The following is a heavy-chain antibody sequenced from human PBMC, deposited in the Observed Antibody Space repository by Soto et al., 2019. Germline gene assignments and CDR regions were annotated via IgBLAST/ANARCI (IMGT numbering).Heavy chain of an antibody. CDR2: FDPKDGET. Sequence: ASVKVSCKVSGYSLTELSMHWVRQAPGKGLEWMGGFDPKDGETVCAQKFQGRVTMTEDTSTDTAHMELSRLRSEDTAVFYCATEPRDNYYYRSGGEYWGQGTKVTVYS. CDR1: GYSLTELS. CDR3: ATEPRDNYYYRSGGEY. J-gene: IGHJ4*02. V-gene: IGHV1-24*01. D-gene: IGHD3-22*01.